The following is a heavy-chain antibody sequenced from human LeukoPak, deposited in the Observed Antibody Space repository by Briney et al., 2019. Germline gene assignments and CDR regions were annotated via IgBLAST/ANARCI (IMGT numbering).Heavy chain of an antibody. Sequence: EASVKVSCKTSGYTFTAYYIHWVRQAPGQGPEWMGWINPNSGGTNFAQKFQGRVTVTRDTSVSTAYMDLSRLRSGDTAVYYCARTPDTYYLSGLDYWGQGTLVTVSS. D-gene: IGHD2/OR15-2a*01. CDR1: GYTFTAYY. CDR3: ARTPDTYYLSGLDY. V-gene: IGHV1-2*02. J-gene: IGHJ4*02. CDR2: INPNSGGT.